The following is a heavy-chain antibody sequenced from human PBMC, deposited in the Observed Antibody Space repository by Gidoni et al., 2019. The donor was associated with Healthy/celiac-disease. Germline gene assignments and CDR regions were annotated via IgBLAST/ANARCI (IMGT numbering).Heavy chain of an antibody. CDR2: INHSGST. Sequence: QVQLQQWGAGLLKPSETLSLTCAVYGGSFSGYYWSWVRQPPGKGLEWNGEINHSGSTNYNPSLKSRVTISVDTSKNQFSLKLSSVTAADTAVYYCARGAGSSGCDYWGQGTLVTVSS. V-gene: IGHV4-34*01. CDR1: GGSFSGYY. D-gene: IGHD3-22*01. CDR3: ARGAGSSGCDY. J-gene: IGHJ4*02.